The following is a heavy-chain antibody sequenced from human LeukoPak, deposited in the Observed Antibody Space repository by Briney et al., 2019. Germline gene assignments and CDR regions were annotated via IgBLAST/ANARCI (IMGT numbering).Heavy chain of an antibody. J-gene: IGHJ4*02. Sequence: PSETLSLTCTVSGDSISSNSYYWGWIRQPPGKGLEWIGSIYYSGSTYNNPSLKSRVTISVDTSKNQFSLKLSSVTAADTAVYYCARGPNYGGNSKDFDYWGQGTLVTVSS. CDR1: GDSISSNSYY. CDR3: ARGPNYGGNSKDFDY. V-gene: IGHV4-39*01. CDR2: IYYSGST. D-gene: IGHD4-23*01.